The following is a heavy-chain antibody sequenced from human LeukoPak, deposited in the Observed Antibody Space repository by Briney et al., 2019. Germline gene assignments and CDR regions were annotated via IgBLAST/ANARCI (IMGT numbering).Heavy chain of an antibody. V-gene: IGHV4-34*01. J-gene: IGHJ4*02. CDR3: ARVTGYMIEDYFDY. Sequence: SETLSLTCAVYGGSFSGYYWSWIRQPPGKGLEWIGEMNHSGSTNYNPSLKSRVTISVDTSKNQFSLKLSSVTAADTAIYYCARVTGYMIEDYFDYWGQGTLVTVSS. D-gene: IGHD3-22*01. CDR2: MNHSGST. CDR1: GGSFSGYY.